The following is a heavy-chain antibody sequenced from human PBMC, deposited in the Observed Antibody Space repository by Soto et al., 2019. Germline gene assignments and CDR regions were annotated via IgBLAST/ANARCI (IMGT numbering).Heavy chain of an antibody. Sequence: EVQLFESGGGLVQPGGSLRLSCAASGFTFSTFAMNWARLAPGKGLEWVSGISGSGGSTYYADSVKGRFTISRDNSKNTLYLQMESLRAEDTAVYYCAKPRGGKPGYGMDVWGQGTTVTVSS. D-gene: IGHD3-16*01. CDR1: GFTFSTFA. J-gene: IGHJ6*02. CDR3: AKPRGGKPGYGMDV. CDR2: ISGSGGST. V-gene: IGHV3-23*01.